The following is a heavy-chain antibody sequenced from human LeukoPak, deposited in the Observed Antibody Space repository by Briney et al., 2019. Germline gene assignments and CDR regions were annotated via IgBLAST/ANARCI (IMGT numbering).Heavy chain of an antibody. CDR2: ISGSGGST. CDR1: GFTFSSYA. CDR3: AKREYYYGSRSYFDY. D-gene: IGHD3-10*01. J-gene: IGHJ4*02. Sequence: GGSLRLSCAASGFTFSSYAMSWVRQAPGKGLEWVSAISGSGGSTYYADSVKGRFTISRDNSKNTLYLQMNSLRAEDTAVYYCAKREYYYGSRSYFDYWGQGTLVTVSS. V-gene: IGHV3-23*01.